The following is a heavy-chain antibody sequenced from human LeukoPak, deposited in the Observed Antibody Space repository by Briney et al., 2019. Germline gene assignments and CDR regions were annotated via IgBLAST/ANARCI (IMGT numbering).Heavy chain of an antibody. V-gene: IGHV1-18*01. Sequence: ASVKVSCKASGYTFTSYGISWVRQAPGQGLEWMGWISAYNGNTNYAQKLQGRVTMTTDTSTSTAYMELRSLRSDDTAVYYCARVSRITIFGVVTHYYYGMDVWGQGTTVAVSS. CDR3: ARVSRITIFGVVTHYYYGMDV. D-gene: IGHD3-3*01. CDR1: GYTFTSYG. J-gene: IGHJ6*02. CDR2: ISAYNGNT.